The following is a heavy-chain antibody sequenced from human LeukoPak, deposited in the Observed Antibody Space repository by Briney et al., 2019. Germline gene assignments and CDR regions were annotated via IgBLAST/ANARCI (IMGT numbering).Heavy chain of an antibody. CDR1: GGSISTSNYY. CDR3: AKDYEPLVGVHRWGDWFDP. CDR2: IFYSGST. V-gene: IGHV4-39*07. J-gene: IGHJ5*02. D-gene: IGHD1-26*01. Sequence: SETLSLTCTVSGGSISTSNYYWGWIRQPPGKGLEWIGNIFYSGSTYYSPSLRSRVTISLDTSRNQFSLKLNSVTAADTAVYYCAKDYEPLVGVHRWGDWFDPWGQGTLVTVSS.